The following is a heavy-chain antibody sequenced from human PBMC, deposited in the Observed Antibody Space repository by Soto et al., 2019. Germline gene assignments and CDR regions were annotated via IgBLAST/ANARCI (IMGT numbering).Heavy chain of an antibody. V-gene: IGHV3-13*01. CDR3: ARGGTKWDYYFYGMDV. J-gene: IGHJ6*02. Sequence: PGGSLRLSCAASGFPFNNYDMLWVRQAPGKGLEWVSTFGSAGDIYYSDSVKGRFTISRDNARKSLYLQMNSLRAADTAVYYCARGGTKWDYYFYGMDVWGQGTKVTVSS. D-gene: IGHD1-7*01. CDR1: GFPFNNYD. CDR2: FGSAGDI.